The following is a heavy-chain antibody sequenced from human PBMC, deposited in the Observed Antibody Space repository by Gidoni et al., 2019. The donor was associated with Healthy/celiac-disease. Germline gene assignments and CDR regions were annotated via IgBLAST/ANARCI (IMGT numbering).Heavy chain of an antibody. D-gene: IGHD3-22*01. V-gene: IGHV3-33*01. Sequence: QVQLVESGGGVVQPGRSLRLSCAASGFTFRSYGMHWVRQAPGKGLEWVAVIWYDGSNKYYADSVKGRFTISRDNSKNTLYLQMNSLRAEDTAVYYCAREGYYDSSGYYPFFDYWGQGTLVTVSS. J-gene: IGHJ4*02. CDR1: GFTFRSYG. CDR2: IWYDGSNK. CDR3: AREGYYDSSGYYPFFDY.